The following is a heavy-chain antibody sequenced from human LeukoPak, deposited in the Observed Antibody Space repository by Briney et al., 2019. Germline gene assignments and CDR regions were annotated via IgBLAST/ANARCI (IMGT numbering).Heavy chain of an antibody. CDR2: ISDSSSIT. CDR1: GFTFSSFG. J-gene: IGHJ6*02. D-gene: IGHD3-10*01. CDR3: AKVIRGGYGMDV. Sequence: GGSLRLSCAASGFTFSSFGMNWVRQAPGMGLEWVSYISDSSSITYYADSVKGRFTISRDNAKNSLSLQLNSLRDEDTAVYFCAKVIRGGYGMDVWGQGTTVTVSS. V-gene: IGHV3-48*02.